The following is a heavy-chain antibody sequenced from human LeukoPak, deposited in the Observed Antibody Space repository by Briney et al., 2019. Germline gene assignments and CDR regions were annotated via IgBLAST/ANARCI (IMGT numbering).Heavy chain of an antibody. J-gene: IGHJ5*02. CDR3: ARLPGDCSSTSCYHMDL. D-gene: IGHD2-2*01. V-gene: IGHV4-34*01. Sequence: SETLSLTCAVYGGSFSGYYWSWIRQPPGKGLEWIGEINHSGSTNYNPSLKSRVTISVDTSKNQFSLKLSSVTAADTAVYYCARLPGDCSSTSCYHMDLWGQGTLVTVS. CDR1: GGSFSGYY. CDR2: INHSGST.